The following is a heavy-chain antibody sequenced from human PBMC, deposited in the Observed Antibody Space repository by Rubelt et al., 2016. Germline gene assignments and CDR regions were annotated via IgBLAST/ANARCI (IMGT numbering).Heavy chain of an antibody. D-gene: IGHD4-23*01. J-gene: IGHJ6*02. Sequence: QVQLVQSGAEVKKPGASVKVSCKASGYTFTDYFMHWVRLAPGQGLEWMGRINPNSGGTIYARRFQGRVTMTRDTSISTAYMEVTWLRSDDTAVYYCARDVFGGSNGMDVWGQGTTVTVSS. CDR1: GYTFTDYF. V-gene: IGHV1-2*06. CDR3: ARDVFGGSNGMDV. CDR2: INPNSGGT.